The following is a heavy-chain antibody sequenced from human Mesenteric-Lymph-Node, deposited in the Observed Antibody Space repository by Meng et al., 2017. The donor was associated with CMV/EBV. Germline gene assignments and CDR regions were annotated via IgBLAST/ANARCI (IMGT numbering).Heavy chain of an antibody. CDR1: GFTFSSYW. V-gene: IGHV3-48*04. Sequence: GESLKISCAASGFTFSSYWMSWVRQAPGKGLEWVSYISSSGSTIYYADSVKGRFTISRDNSKNTLYLQMNSLRAEDTAVYYCAKGDEVDVWGQGTTVTVSS. CDR2: ISSSGSTI. CDR3: AKGDEVDV. J-gene: IGHJ6*02.